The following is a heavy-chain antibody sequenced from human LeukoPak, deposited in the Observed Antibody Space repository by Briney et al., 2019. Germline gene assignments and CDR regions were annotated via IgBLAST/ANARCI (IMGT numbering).Heavy chain of an antibody. J-gene: IGHJ4*02. CDR2: IYSGGST. CDR1: GFTVSNNY. Sequence: GGSLRLSCAASGFTVSNNYMSWVRQAPGKGLEWVSVIYSGGSTYYADSVKGRFTISRDNSKNTLYLQMNSLSAEDTAVYYCARDPFPGPAGYWGQGTLVTVSS. V-gene: IGHV3-66*01. D-gene: IGHD3-16*01. CDR3: ARDPFPGPAGY.